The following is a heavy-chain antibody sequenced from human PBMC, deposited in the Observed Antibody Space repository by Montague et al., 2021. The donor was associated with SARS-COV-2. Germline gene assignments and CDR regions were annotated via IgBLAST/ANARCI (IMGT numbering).Heavy chain of an antibody. D-gene: IGHD3-22*01. CDR3: ARVTDYYYDTSGYWDAFDL. J-gene: IGHJ3*01. V-gene: IGHV5-51*07. Sequence: QSGAEAKEPGESLKISCKGSWYSFTSYWIGWVHQMPGKGLEWMGIIYPGDSDTRYSPSFQAQVTISADKSISTAYMQWSSLKASDTAIYYCARVTDYYYDTSGYWDAFDLEGLTTIATVS. CDR2: IYPGDSDT. CDR1: WYSFTSYW.